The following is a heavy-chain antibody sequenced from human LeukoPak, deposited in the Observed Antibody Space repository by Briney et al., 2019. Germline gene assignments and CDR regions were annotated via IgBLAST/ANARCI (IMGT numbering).Heavy chain of an antibody. V-gene: IGHV1-18*01. D-gene: IGHD2-8*01. Sequence: GASLKVSCKASGYTFTHYGISWVRQAPGQGLEWMGWISAYNGNRNYAQELQGRVTMTTDTSTSTAYMELRSLRSDDTAVYYCARDCTNGVCSTFDYWGQGTLVTVSS. CDR2: ISAYNGNR. CDR3: ARDCTNGVCSTFDY. J-gene: IGHJ4*02. CDR1: GYTFTHYG.